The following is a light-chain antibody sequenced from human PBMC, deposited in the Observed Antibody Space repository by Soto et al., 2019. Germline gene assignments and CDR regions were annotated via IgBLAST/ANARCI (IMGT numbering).Light chain of an antibody. J-gene: IGKJ1*01. V-gene: IGKV3-11*01. CDR2: AAS. Sequence: EIVLTQSPATLSLSPGERATLSCRASQSVRTSLAWYQQKPGQAPRLLIYAASNRATGIPARFSGSGSGTDFTLTISSLEPEDSAVYYCQQYETFSGTFGPGTKVEI. CDR3: QQYETFSGT. CDR1: QSVRTS.